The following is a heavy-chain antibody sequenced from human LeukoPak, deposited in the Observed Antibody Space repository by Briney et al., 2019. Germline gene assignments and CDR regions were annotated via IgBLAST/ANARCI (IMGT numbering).Heavy chain of an antibody. CDR1: GGSISSGGYY. V-gene: IGHV4-31*11. D-gene: IGHD6-13*01. CDR2: IYYSGSP. J-gene: IGHJ4*02. CDR3: ARGYCSPWYVDY. Sequence: PSEALSLTCAVSGGSISSGGYYSSWLRQHPGRGLGWIGYIYYSGSPYYNPALKSRVNISVDTSKNQFSLKLSSVTAADTAVHYCARGYCSPWYVDYWGEATLVTVSS.